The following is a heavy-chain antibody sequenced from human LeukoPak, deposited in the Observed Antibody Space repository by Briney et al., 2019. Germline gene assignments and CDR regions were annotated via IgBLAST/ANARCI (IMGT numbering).Heavy chain of an antibody. V-gene: IGHV3-30*04. CDR3: ARDRGFIVD. D-gene: IGHD1-26*01. Sequence: PGGSLRLSCAASGFTFSSYAMHWVRQAPGKGLEWVAVISYDGSNKYYADSVKGRFTISRDNSKNTLYLQMNSLRAEDTAVYYCARDRGFIVDWGQGTLVTVSS. CDR1: GFTFSSYA. CDR2: ISYDGSNK. J-gene: IGHJ4*02.